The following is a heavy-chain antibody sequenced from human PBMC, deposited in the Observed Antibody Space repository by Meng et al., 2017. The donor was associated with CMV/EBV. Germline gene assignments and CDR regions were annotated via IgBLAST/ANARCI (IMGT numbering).Heavy chain of an antibody. D-gene: IGHD3-16*02. Sequence: SVKVSCKASGGTFSSYSISWVRQAPGQGLEWMGRIIPILGIANYAQKFQGRVTITADKSTSTAYMALSSLRSEDTAVYCCGRDPPGRLRLGELSLGYWGQGTPVTVSS. CDR1: GGTFSSYS. CDR2: IIPILGIA. CDR3: GRDPPGRLRLGELSLGY. J-gene: IGHJ4*02. V-gene: IGHV1-69*04.